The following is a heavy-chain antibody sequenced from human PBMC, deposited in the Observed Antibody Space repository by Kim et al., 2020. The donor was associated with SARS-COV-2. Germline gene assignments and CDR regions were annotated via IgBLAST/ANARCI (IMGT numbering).Heavy chain of an antibody. CDR3: ASWHSGYDLGPFDY. J-gene: IGHJ4*02. Sequence: SQEFQGRVTITRDTSASTAYMELSSLRSEDTAVYYCASWHSGYDLGPFDYWGQGTLVTVSS. D-gene: IGHD5-12*01. V-gene: IGHV1-3*01.